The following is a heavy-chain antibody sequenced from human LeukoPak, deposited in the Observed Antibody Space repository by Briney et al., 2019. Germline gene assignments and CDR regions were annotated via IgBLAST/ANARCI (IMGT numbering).Heavy chain of an antibody. J-gene: IGHJ4*02. CDR3: ARDRDSSGWYWDY. CDR1: GFTFSSYS. V-gene: IGHV3-21*04. CDR2: ISSSSSYI. D-gene: IGHD6-19*01. Sequence: GGSLRLSCAASGFTFSSYSMNWVRQAPGKGLEWVSFISSSSSYIYYADSVKGRFTTSRDNAKNSLYLQMNSLRAEDTALYYCARDRDSSGWYWDYWGQGTLVTVSS.